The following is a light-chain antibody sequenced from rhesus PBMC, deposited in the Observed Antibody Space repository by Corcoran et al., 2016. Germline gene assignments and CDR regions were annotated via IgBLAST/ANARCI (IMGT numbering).Light chain of an antibody. CDR1: ESVVNY. V-gene: IGKV3-40*03. Sequence: EIVMMQSPATLSLSPGEPATLSCRASESVVNYLAWYQPKPGQAPKILVHRANFRATDIPDRFSGSGSGTDFILTISSLEPGEVGIYHCKQYKDFLPTFGQGTKVEIK. CDR3: KQYKDFLPT. CDR2: RAN. J-gene: IGKJ1*01.